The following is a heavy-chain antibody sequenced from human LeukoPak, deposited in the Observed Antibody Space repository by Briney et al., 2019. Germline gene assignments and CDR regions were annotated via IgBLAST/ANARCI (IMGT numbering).Heavy chain of an antibody. Sequence: PGGSLRLSCAASEFTFSHFDMTWVRQAPGKGLEWLSYISSAGTSTYFTDSVKGRFTISRDNAENSLYLQLNSLRAEDTAVYYCARWTSYTNTWALDYWGQGVLVTVSS. CDR3: ARWTSYTNTWALDY. CDR1: EFTFSHFD. CDR2: ISSAGTST. J-gene: IGHJ4*02. D-gene: IGHD2-2*02. V-gene: IGHV3-48*03.